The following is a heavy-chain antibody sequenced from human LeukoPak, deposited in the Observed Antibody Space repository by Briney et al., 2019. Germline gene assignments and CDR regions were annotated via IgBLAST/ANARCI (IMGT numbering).Heavy chain of an antibody. CDR3: ARGRCSSSSCYTFYYYGLDV. V-gene: IGHV1-18*01. CDR2: ISAYNGNT. D-gene: IGHD2-2*02. J-gene: IGHJ6*02. Sequence: GASVKVSCKASGYTFTSYGISWVRQAPGQGLEWMGWISAYNGNTNYAQKLQGRVTMTTDTSTSTAYMELSSLSSEDTAVYYCARGRCSSSSCYTFYYYGLDVWGQGTTVTVSS. CDR1: GYTFTSYG.